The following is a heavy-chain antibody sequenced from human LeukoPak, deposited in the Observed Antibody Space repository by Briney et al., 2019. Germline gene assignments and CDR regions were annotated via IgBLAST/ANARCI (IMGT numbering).Heavy chain of an antibody. CDR2: IYYSGST. J-gene: IGHJ4*02. D-gene: IGHD2-15*01. CDR1: GGSISSYY. Sequence: PSETLSLTCTVSGGSISSYYWGWIRQPPGKGLEWIGSIYYSGSTYYNPSLKSRVTISVDTSKNQFSLKLSSVTAADTAVYYCARATLNAVVATYYFDYWGQGTLVTVSS. CDR3: ARATLNAVVATYYFDY. V-gene: IGHV4-39*07.